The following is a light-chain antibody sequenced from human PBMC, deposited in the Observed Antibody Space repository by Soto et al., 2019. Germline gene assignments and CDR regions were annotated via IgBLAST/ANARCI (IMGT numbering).Light chain of an antibody. CDR2: STN. CDR1: SGSVSTTYY. CDR3: MLYMGGGLVV. Sequence: QTVVTQEPSFSVSPGRTVTLTCGLTSGSVSTTYYPSWYQQTPGQAPRTLIYSTNIRSSGVPDRFSGSILGNKAALIITGAQADDESDYHCMLYMGGGLVVFGGGTKLTVL. J-gene: IGLJ2*01. V-gene: IGLV8-61*01.